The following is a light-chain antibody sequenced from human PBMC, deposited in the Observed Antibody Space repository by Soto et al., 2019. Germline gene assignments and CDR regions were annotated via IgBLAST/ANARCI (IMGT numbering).Light chain of an antibody. V-gene: IGKV3-11*01. CDR3: QQRSNWPPT. CDR2: DAS. Sequence: EIVLTQSPATLSLSPGERATLSCRASQSVSSYLAWYQQKPGQAPRLLIYDASNRATGIPARFSGSGSGTDFTLTISSLEPEXXXXXXXQQRSNWPPTFGGGTKVEIK. J-gene: IGKJ4*01. CDR1: QSVSSY.